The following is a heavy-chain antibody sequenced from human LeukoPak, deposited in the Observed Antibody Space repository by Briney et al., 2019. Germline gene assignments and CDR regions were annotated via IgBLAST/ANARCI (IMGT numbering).Heavy chain of an antibody. J-gene: IGHJ4*02. CDR1: GFIFDSYA. V-gene: IGHV3-23*01. Sequence: GGSLRLSCAASGFIFDSYALSWVRQAPGKGLKWLSAISSGGTTYHADSVGGRFAISRDISKNTLFLQMNSLRADDTAVYYCAKDWASGNYFDHWGQGTLVTVSS. CDR3: AKDWASGNYFDH. CDR2: ISSGGTT. D-gene: IGHD1-14*01.